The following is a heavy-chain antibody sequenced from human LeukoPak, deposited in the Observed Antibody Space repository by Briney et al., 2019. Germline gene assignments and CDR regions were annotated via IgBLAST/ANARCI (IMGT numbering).Heavy chain of an antibody. J-gene: IGHJ4*02. CDR3: ARVVLGQGPVDY. D-gene: IGHD3-16*01. CDR1: GFKFDDYA. V-gene: IGHV3-9*01. Sequence: GGSLRLSCATSGFKFDDYAMHWVRQAPGMGLEWISGITWNSGRLDYADSVKGRFTISRDNSKNTLYLQMNSLRAEDTAVYYCARVVLGQGPVDYWGQGTLVTVSS. CDR2: ITWNSGRL.